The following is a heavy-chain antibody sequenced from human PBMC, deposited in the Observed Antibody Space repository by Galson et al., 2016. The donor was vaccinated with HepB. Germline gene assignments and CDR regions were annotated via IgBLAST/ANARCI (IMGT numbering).Heavy chain of an antibody. V-gene: IGHV1-18*01. CDR3: AKDATAYCRGYCPTPFDY. D-gene: IGHD2-21*01. CDR1: GYTFTTSG. Sequence: SVKVSCKASGYTFTTSGISWVRQAPGQGLEWMGWISTYSGNTKYAQKFQGGLTLTTDSSTTTAYMELRSLRPEDTALYYCAKDATAYCRGYCPTPFDYWGQGTLVTVSS. J-gene: IGHJ4*02. CDR2: ISTYSGNT.